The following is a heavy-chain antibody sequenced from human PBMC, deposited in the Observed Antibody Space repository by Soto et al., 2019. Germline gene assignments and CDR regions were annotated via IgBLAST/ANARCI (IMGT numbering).Heavy chain of an antibody. CDR1: GFIFNSCN. J-gene: IGHJ4*02. Sequence: EVQLVESGGGLVKPGGSLRLSCAASGFIFNSCNMYWVRQAPGKGLEWVSSITSSSSYIYYADSVKGRFTISRDNAKKSLYLQMNNLRAEDTAVYYCARDVASTVYDSSGFDYWGQGTLVTVSS. CDR2: ITSSSSYI. CDR3: ARDVASTVYDSSGFDY. V-gene: IGHV3-21*01. D-gene: IGHD3-22*01.